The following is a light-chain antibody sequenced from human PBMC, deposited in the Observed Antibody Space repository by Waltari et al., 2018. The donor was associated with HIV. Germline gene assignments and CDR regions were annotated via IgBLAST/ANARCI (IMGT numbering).Light chain of an antibody. CDR2: RNN. CDR3: AAWDDRLSGWV. V-gene: IGLV1-47*01. J-gene: IGLJ3*02. CDR1: SSNIGRNY. Sequence: QSVLTQPPSASGTPGQRVPISCSGSSSNIGRNYVYWYQQLPRTAPKLLIHRNNQRPSGFPDRFSGSKSGTSVSLAISGLRSEDEADYYCAAWDDRLSGWVFGGGTKLTV.